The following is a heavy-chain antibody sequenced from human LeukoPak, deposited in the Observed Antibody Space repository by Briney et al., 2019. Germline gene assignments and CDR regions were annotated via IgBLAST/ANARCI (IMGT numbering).Heavy chain of an antibody. Sequence: GSLRLSCAASGFTFSSYGMHWVRQAPGKGLEWVSYISSSGSTIYYADSVKGRFTISRDNAKNSLYLQMNSLRAEDTALYYCARVSPLYCSGGSCYSGYYYYYYMDVWGKGTTVTVSS. J-gene: IGHJ6*03. D-gene: IGHD2-15*01. CDR2: ISSSGSTI. CDR3: ARVSPLYCSGGSCYSGYYYYYYMDV. CDR1: GFTFSSYG. V-gene: IGHV3-48*04.